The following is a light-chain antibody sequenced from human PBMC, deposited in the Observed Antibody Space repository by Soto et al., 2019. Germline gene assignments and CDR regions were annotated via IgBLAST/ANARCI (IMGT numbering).Light chain of an antibody. Sequence: DIQMTQSPSSVSASVGDRVTITCRANSSVANYLHFYQQKSGRVPKLLIYAASNLQCGVPSRFSGRGSGTDFSVTISSLRLEDFATYFCQQSHTLPFTFGGGTKVDIK. CDR2: AAS. V-gene: IGKV1-39*01. J-gene: IGKJ4*01. CDR1: SSVANY. CDR3: QQSHTLPFT.